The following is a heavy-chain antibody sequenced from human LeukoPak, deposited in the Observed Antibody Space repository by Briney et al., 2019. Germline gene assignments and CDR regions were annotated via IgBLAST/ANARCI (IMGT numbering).Heavy chain of an antibody. CDR1: GLTPGFNFSEYW. V-gene: IGHV3-7*01. D-gene: IGHD3-9*01. CDR2: VKEDGSEK. CDR3: VGEDYNLLTGIGQGAFDV. Sequence: GGSLRLSCVASGLTPGFNFSEYWMSWVRQAPGKGLEWVAHVKEDGSEKYSVDSAEGRFTISRDNAKKSLFLQMNSLRVEDTAVYYCVGEDYNLLTGIGQGAFDVWGQGTVVTVSS. J-gene: IGHJ3*01.